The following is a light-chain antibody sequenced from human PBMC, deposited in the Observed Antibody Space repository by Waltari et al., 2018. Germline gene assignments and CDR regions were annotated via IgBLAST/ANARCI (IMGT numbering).Light chain of an antibody. CDR2: FTS. Sequence: EILMTQSPGTLSVSPGERASLPCRASERISSSYLACYQQKGGQPPRLLIYFTSTRAAGVPARFSGSGSGTEFTLTISSLQSEDFAVYYCQQYNTWPYTFGQGTKIEIK. J-gene: IGKJ2*01. V-gene: IGKV3-15*01. CDR1: ERISSSY. CDR3: QQYNTWPYT.